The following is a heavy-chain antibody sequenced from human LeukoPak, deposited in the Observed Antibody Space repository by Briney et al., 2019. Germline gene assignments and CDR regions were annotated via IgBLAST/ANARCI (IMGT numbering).Heavy chain of an antibody. J-gene: IGHJ6*03. V-gene: IGHV3-7*01. Sequence: GGSLRLSCAASGLTFSSYWMSWVRQAPGKGLEWVANIKQDGSEKYYVDSVKGRFTISRGNAKNSLYLQMNSLRAEDTAVYYCAREADSSSFAYYYYYYMDVWGKGTTVTVSS. CDR2: IKQDGSEK. CDR3: AREADSSSFAYYYYYYMDV. D-gene: IGHD6-6*01. CDR1: GLTFSSYW.